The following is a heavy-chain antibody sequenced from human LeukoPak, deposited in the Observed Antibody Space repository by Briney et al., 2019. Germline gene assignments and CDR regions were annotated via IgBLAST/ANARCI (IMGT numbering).Heavy chain of an antibody. V-gene: IGHV4-59*08. D-gene: IGHD2-2*01. Sequence: PSETLSLTCTVSGGSISSYYWSWIRQPPGKGLEWIGYMSHSGSTNYNPSLKSRVTISLDTSKSQFSLRLSSVTAADTAVYYCARGVCTSSSCYAGDYGMDVWGQGTTVTVS. J-gene: IGHJ6*02. CDR1: GGSISSYY. CDR3: ARGVCTSSSCYAGDYGMDV. CDR2: MSHSGST.